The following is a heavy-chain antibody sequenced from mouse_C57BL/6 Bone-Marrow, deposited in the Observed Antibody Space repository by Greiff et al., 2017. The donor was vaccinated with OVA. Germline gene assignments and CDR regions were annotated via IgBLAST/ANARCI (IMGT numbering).Heavy chain of an antibody. J-gene: IGHJ1*03. V-gene: IGHV5-4*01. CDR1: GFTFSSYA. CDR2: ISDGGSYT. D-gene: IGHD1-1*01. Sequence: VQLQQSGGGLVKPGGSLKLSCAASGFTFSSYAMSWVRQTPEKRLEWVATISDGGSYTYYPDNVKGRFTISRDNAKNNLYLQMSHLKSEDTAMYYCARDERYYGSNWYFDVWGTGTTVTVSS. CDR3: ARDERYYGSNWYFDV.